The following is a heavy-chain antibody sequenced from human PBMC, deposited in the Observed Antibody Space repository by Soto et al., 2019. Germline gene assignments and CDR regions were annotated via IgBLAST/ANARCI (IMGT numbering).Heavy chain of an antibody. Sequence: WGSLRLSCAVSGFTVISNYMICVRHSPGKGLEWVSVLYSGGSSYYADSVKGRFTVSRDNSKNTLYLQMNSLRAEDSATYYCARDYYYGSGIYGMDAWGQGTTVTVSS. D-gene: IGHD3-10*01. J-gene: IGHJ6*02. CDR3: ARDYYYGSGIYGMDA. CDR2: LYSGGSS. V-gene: IGHV3-53*01. CDR1: GFTVISNY.